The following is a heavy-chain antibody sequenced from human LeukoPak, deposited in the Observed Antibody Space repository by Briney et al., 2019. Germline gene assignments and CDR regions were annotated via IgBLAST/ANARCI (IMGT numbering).Heavy chain of an antibody. Sequence: PSETLSLTCTVSGGSISSSSYYWGWIRQPPGKGLEWIGSIYYSGSTYYNPSLKSRVTISVDTSKNQFSLKLSSVTAADAAVYYCARVWFGELLLDYWGQGTLVTVSS. CDR2: IYYSGST. D-gene: IGHD3-10*01. V-gene: IGHV4-39*07. CDR3: ARVWFGELLLDY. CDR1: GGSISSSSYY. J-gene: IGHJ4*02.